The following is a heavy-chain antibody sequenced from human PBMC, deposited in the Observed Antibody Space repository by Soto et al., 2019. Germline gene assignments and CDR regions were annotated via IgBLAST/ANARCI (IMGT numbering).Heavy chain of an antibody. CDR1: GFTFSSSE. CDR2: IHPSGQPI. D-gene: IGHD1-26*01. J-gene: IGHJ3*01. CDR3: ARRASR. V-gene: IGHV3-48*03. Sequence: EVQLVESGGGLVQPGGSLRLSCAVSGFTFSSSEMYWVRQAPGKGLEWISYIHPSGQPIFYADSVKGRFTISRDNANNSLCLQMNSLRAEDTAVYDCARRASRGGQGTMVTVSS.